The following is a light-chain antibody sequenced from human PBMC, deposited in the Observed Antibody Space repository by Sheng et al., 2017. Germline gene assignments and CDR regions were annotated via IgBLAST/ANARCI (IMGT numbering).Light chain of an antibody. V-gene: IGKV3-15*01. CDR1: QSLSSD. Sequence: ETVMTQSPATLSVSPGERATLSCRASQSLSSDLAWYQQKPGQVPRLLIYDASTRATGIPARFSGSGSGTEFTLTISSLQSEDFAVYYCQQYKNWPWTFGQGTKVEIK. CDR2: DAS. CDR3: QQYKNWPWT. J-gene: IGKJ1*01.